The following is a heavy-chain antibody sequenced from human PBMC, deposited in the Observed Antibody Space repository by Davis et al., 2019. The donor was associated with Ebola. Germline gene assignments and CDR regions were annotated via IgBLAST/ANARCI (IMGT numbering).Heavy chain of an antibody. CDR2: VSAYNGDT. V-gene: IGHV1-18*01. CDR3: AREYDSGIYSPGY. J-gene: IGHJ4*02. CDR1: GYTFISYG. Sequence: AASVKVSCKASGYTFISYGISWVRQAPGQGLEWVGRVSAYNGDTNYAQKFQGRVTMTTDTSTSTGYMELRSLRSDDTAVYYCAREYDSGIYSPGYWGQGTLVTVSS. D-gene: IGHD3-10*01.